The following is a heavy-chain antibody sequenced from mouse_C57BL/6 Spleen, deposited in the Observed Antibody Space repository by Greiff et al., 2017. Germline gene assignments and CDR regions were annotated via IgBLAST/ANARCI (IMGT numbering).Heavy chain of an antibody. V-gene: IGHV5-17*01. D-gene: IGHD5-1-1*01. CDR2: ISSGSSTI. CDR3: ARNTWAWFAY. Sequence: EVKVVASGGGLVKPGGSLKLSCAASGFTFSDYGMHWVRQAPEQGLEWVAYISSGSSTIYYADTVKGRFTISRDNAKNTLYLQMTSLRFEYTGMYYGARNTWAWFAYWGQGTLVTVSA. CDR1: GFTFSDYG. J-gene: IGHJ3*01.